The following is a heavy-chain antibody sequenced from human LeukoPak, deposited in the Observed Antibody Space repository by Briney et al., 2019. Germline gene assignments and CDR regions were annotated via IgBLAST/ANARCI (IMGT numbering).Heavy chain of an antibody. J-gene: IGHJ3*02. CDR3: ARLLGYCSGGSCLLRGAFDI. CDR1: GGSISTYY. CDR2: IYNRGTT. D-gene: IGHD2-15*01. Sequence: PSETLPLTCTVSGGSISTYYWSWIRQPPGKGLDWIGYIYNRGTTIYNPSLGSRVTISVDMSRNQFSLNLSSVTAADTAVYYCARLLGYCSGGSCLLRGAFDIWGQGTLVTVSS. V-gene: IGHV4-59*01.